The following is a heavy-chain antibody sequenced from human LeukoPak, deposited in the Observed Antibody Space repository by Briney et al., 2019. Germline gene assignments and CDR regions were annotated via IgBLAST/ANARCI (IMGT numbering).Heavy chain of an antibody. V-gene: IGHV3-30-3*01. Sequence: GRSLRLSCAASGFTFSSYAMHWVRQAPGKGLEWVAVISYDGSNKYYADSVKGRFTISRDNSKNTLYLQMNSLRAEDTAVYYCAREPNLGSPFDPWGQGTLVTVSS. CDR2: ISYDGSNK. J-gene: IGHJ5*02. CDR3: AREPNLGSPFDP. CDR1: GFTFSSYA. D-gene: IGHD1-26*01.